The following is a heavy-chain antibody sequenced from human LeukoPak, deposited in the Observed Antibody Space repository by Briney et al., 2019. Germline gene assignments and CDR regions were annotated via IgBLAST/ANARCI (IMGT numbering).Heavy chain of an antibody. CDR3: ARHSWFGELLPLDY. V-gene: IGHV1-18*01. D-gene: IGHD3-10*01. CDR2: ISVYNGNT. J-gene: IGHJ4*02. CDR1: GYTFNSYG. Sequence: GASVKVSCKASGYTFNSYGISWVRQAPGQGLEWMGWISVYNGNTVYAQKFQGRVTMTTDTSTSTVYMELRSLRSDDTAVYHCARHSWFGELLPLDYWGQGTLVTASS.